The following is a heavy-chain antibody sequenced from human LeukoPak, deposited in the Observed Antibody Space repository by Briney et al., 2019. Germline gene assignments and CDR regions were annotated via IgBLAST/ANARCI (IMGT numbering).Heavy chain of an antibody. Sequence: SVKVSCKASGGTFSSYAISWVRQAPGQGLEWMGRIIPILGVANYAQKFQGRVTITADKSTSTAYMELSSLRSEDTAVYYCAGAYYYDSSGYGDYWGQGTLVTVSS. CDR1: GGTFSSYA. D-gene: IGHD3-22*01. V-gene: IGHV1-69*04. CDR3: AGAYYYDSSGYGDY. J-gene: IGHJ4*02. CDR2: IIPILGVA.